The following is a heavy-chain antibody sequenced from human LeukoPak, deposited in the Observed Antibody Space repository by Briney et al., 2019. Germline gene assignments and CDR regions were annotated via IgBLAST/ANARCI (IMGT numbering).Heavy chain of an antibody. CDR2: INPNSGGT. D-gene: IGHD3-22*01. V-gene: IGHV1-2*02. J-gene: IGHJ4*02. CDR1: GYTFTGYY. CDR3: ARVREGYYHYDSSGYWIDY. Sequence: ASVKVSCKASGYTFTGYYMHWVRQAPGQGLEWMGWINPNSGGTNYAQKFQGRVTMTRDTSISTAYMELSRLRSDDTAVYYCARVREGYYHYDSSGYWIDYWGQGTLVTVSS.